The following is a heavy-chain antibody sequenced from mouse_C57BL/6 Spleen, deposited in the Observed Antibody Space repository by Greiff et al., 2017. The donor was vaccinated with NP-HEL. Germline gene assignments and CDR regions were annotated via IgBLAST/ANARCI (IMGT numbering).Heavy chain of an antibody. Sequence: LVESGGGLVKPGGSLKLSCAASGFTFSSYAMSWVRQTPEKRLEWVATISDGGSYTYYPDTVKGRFTISRDNAKNNLYLQMSHLKSEDTAMYYCARGYYFDYWGQGTTLTVSS. J-gene: IGHJ2*01. V-gene: IGHV5-4*01. CDR3: ARGYYFDY. CDR2: ISDGGSYT. CDR1: GFTFSSYA.